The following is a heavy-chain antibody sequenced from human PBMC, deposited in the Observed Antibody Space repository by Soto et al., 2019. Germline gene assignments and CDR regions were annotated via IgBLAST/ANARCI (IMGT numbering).Heavy chain of an antibody. V-gene: IGHV1-46*01. CDR2: ISPSDGST. CDR3: ARAGVRYCSSVSCPGDY. Sequence: QVQLVQSGAEVKKPGASVKVSCQASGYTFTGFYMHWVRQAPGQGLEWMGIISPSDGSTSYAQNFQGRVTMTRDTSTSTAYMELSSLRAEDTAVYYCARAGVRYCSSVSCPGDYWGQGTLVTVSS. D-gene: IGHD2-2*01. CDR1: GYTFTGFY. J-gene: IGHJ4*02.